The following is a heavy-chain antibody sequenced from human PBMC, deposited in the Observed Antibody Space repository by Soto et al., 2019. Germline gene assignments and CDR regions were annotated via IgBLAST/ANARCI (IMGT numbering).Heavy chain of an antibody. V-gene: IGHV3-23*01. Sequence: WGSLRLSCAASGFTFSSYAMSWVRQAPGKGLEWVSAISGSGGSTYYADSVKGRFTISRDNSKNTLYLQMNSLRAEDTAVYYCAKDRVVPYYFDYWGQGTLVTVSS. CDR1: GFTFSSYA. CDR2: ISGSGGST. CDR3: AKDRVVPYYFDY. J-gene: IGHJ4*02. D-gene: IGHD2-15*01.